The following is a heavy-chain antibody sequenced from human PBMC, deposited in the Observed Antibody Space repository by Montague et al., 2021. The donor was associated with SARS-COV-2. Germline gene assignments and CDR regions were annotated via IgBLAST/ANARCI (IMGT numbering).Heavy chain of an antibody. CDR3: ARELQNPGGAPAFDI. Sequence: TLSLTCTVSGGSINSAGYYWSWIRHHPGMGLEWIGYIYYSGNTNYNPSLKSRVSISMDTSKNQFSLELSSVTAADTAVYYCARELQNPGGAPAFDIWGQGTMVTVSS. CDR2: IYYSGNT. J-gene: IGHJ3*02. CDR1: GGSINSAGYY. V-gene: IGHV4-31*03. D-gene: IGHD2-21*02.